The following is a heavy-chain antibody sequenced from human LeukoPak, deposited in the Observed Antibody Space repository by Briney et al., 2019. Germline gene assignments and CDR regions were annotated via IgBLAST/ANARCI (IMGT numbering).Heavy chain of an antibody. V-gene: IGHV4-30-4*01. CDR1: GVSISSGDYY. Sequence: SQTLSLTCTVSGVSISSGDYYWSWIRQPPGKGLEWIGYIYYSGSTYYNPSLKSRVTISVDTSKNQFSLKLSSVTAADTAVYYCARDPLWFGEPRAFDIWGQGTMVTVSS. CDR2: IYYSGST. J-gene: IGHJ3*02. D-gene: IGHD3-10*01. CDR3: ARDPLWFGEPRAFDI.